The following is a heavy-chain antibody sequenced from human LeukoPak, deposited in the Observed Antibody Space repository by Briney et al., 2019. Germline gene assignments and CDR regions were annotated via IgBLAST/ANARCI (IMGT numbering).Heavy chain of an antibody. Sequence: PGGSLRLSCAASGFTLSSYWMSWIRQPPGKGLEWLGYIYYNGNTKYNSSLKSRVTTSADTSKNQFSLKLSSVTAADTAVYYCARSKGNSWLWFDPWGQGTLVTVSS. CDR3: ARSKGNSWLWFDP. CDR2: IYYNGNT. J-gene: IGHJ5*02. D-gene: IGHD6-13*01. V-gene: IGHV4-59*01. CDR1: GFTLSSYW.